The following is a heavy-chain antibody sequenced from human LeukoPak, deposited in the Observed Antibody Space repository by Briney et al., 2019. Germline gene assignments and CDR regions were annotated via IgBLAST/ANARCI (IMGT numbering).Heavy chain of an antibody. CDR3: ARAPPIVGDGFDY. Sequence: ASVKVSCKASGYTFSGSYIHWVRQAPGQRLEWMGWINPNSGDTNNAQKLQGRVTMTTDTSTSTAYMELRSLRSDDTAVYYCARAPPIVGDGFDYWGQGTLVTVSS. V-gene: IGHV1-2*02. CDR2: INPNSGDT. D-gene: IGHD3-10*01. J-gene: IGHJ4*02. CDR1: GYTFSGSY.